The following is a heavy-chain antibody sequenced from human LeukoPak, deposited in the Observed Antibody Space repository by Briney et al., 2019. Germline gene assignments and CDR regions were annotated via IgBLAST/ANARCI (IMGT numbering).Heavy chain of an antibody. CDR2: IYPGDSDT. Sequence: GESLKISCKGSGYIFSTYWIGWVRQMPGKGLEWMGIIYPGDSDTRYSPSFQGQVTISADKSISTAYLQWSSLKASDTAMYYCARSLYYYDSSGYYYPNAFDIWGQGTMVTVSS. D-gene: IGHD3-22*01. V-gene: IGHV5-51*01. J-gene: IGHJ3*02. CDR3: ARSLYYYDSSGYYYPNAFDI. CDR1: GYIFSTYW.